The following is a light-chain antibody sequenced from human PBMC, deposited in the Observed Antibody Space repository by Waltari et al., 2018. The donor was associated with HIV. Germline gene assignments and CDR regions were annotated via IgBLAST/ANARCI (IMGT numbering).Light chain of an antibody. V-gene: IGLV2-14*01. Sequence: QSALTQPASVYGSPGQSITSTCTGSRSDAGGYNFVSWYQQNPGTAPKLMVYEVSNRPSGVSNRFSGSKSGNTASLTISGLQAEDEAVYYCSSYTTTSNVELFGGGTKLTVL. CDR3: SSYTTTSNVEL. CDR1: RSDAGGYNF. CDR2: EVS. J-gene: IGLJ2*01.